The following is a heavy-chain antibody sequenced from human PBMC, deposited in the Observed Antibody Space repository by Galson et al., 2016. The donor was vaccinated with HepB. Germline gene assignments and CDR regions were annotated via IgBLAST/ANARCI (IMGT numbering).Heavy chain of an antibody. Sequence: PALVKPTQTLTLTCTFSGFSLGPSDVGVGWIRQPPGKALEWLALIYWDDDKRYSPSLKSRLIITKDTSKNQVVLTMTNLDPADTATYFYAHRRSHNVGSGSYDFWGQGTLVTVSS. CDR2: IYWDDDK. V-gene: IGHV2-5*02. J-gene: IGHJ4*02. D-gene: IGHD3-10*01. CDR3: AHRRSHNVGSGSYDF. CDR1: GFSLGPSDVG.